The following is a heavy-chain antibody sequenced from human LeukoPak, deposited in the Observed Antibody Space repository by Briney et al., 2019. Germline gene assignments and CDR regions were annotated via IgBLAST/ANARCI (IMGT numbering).Heavy chain of an antibody. CDR2: ISYDGSNK. D-gene: IGHD2-15*01. CDR1: GFTFSSYA. J-gene: IGHJ3*02. V-gene: IGHV3-30*04. CDR3: AREGGSDAFDI. Sequence: PEGSLRLSCAASGFTFSSYAMHWVRQAPGKGLEWVAVISYDGSNKYYADSVKGRFTISRDNSKNTLYLQMNSLRAEDTAVYYCAREGGSDAFDIWGQGTMVTVSS.